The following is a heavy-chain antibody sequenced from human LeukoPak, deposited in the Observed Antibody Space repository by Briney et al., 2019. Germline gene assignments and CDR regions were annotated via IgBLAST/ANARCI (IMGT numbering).Heavy chain of an antibody. J-gene: IGHJ5*02. CDR1: GYTFTGYY. V-gene: IGHV1-2*02. Sequence: ASVKVSCKASGYTFTGYYMHWVRQAPGQGLEWMGWINPNSGGTNYAQKFQGRVTMTRDTSASTAYMELSSLRSEDTAVYYCARGVYYDSSGYRAWGQGTLVTVSS. D-gene: IGHD3-22*01. CDR2: INPNSGGT. CDR3: ARGVYYDSSGYRA.